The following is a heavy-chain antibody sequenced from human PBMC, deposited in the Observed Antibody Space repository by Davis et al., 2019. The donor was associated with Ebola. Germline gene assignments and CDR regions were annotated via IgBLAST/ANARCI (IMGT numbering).Heavy chain of an antibody. Sequence: MPSETLSLTCTVSGDSISNYYWNWIRQSAGKGLEWIGHIYTSGSTTYNPSLKSRVSISVDTSKNQFSLKLSSVTAADTAVYYCARDRHYSNYGGWDYWGQGTLVTVSS. CDR2: IYTSGST. D-gene: IGHD4-11*01. J-gene: IGHJ4*02. CDR1: GDSISNYY. CDR3: ARDRHYSNYGGWDY. V-gene: IGHV4-4*07.